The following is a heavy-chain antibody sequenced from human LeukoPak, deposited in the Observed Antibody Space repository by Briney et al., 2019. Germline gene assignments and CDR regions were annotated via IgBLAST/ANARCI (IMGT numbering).Heavy chain of an antibody. J-gene: IGHJ3*01. CDR3: ARVEAGSLDAFDL. CDR2: IYYSGST. Sequence: PSETLSLTCTVSGGSINNYYWSWIRQPPGKGLEWIGYIYYSGSTNYNPSLKSRVTISVDTSKNQFSLKLRSVTAADTAVYYCARVEAGSLDAFDLWGQGTMVTVSS. V-gene: IGHV4-59*01. D-gene: IGHD1-14*01. CDR1: GGSINNYY.